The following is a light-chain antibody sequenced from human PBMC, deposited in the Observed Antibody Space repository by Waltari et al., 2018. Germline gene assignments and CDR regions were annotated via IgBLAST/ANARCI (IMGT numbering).Light chain of an antibody. CDR2: GAS. CDR1: QNIRTY. J-gene: IGKJ1*01. V-gene: IGKV1-39*01. CDR3: QQYNKWPPGT. Sequence: DIQMTQSPSSLSASIGDTIPVTCRASQNIRTYLNWYQQKPAKAPKLLIFGASSLPRGVPSRFTGSASGTEFTLTISSLQSEDSAVYYCQQYNKWPPGTFGQGTKVEIK.